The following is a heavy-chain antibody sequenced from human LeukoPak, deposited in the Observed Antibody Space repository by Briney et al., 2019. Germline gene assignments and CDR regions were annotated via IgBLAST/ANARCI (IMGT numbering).Heavy chain of an antibody. J-gene: IGHJ3*01. V-gene: IGHV4-59*08. D-gene: IGHD3-10*01. CDR2: SHVSGNT. CDR1: GDSIDSYY. CDR3: ARHGRHLGVGDSHDYAFEL. Sequence: SETLSLTCSVSGDSIDSYYWSWIRHPPGKGLDWIGFSHVSGNTRYSPSLRGRATVSVDTSKYQVSLKLASVTAADSAVYFCARHGRHLGVGDSHDYAFELWGQGTLVTVSS.